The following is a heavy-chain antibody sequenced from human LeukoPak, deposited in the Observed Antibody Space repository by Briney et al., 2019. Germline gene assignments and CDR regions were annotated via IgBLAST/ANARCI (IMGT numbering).Heavy chain of an antibody. Sequence: GGSLRLSCAASGFTFSSYGMHWVRQAPGKGLEWVAFIRYDGSNKYYADSVKGRFTISRDNSKNTLYLQMNSLRAEDTAVYYCANLADDHNHGAIFDYWGQGTLVTVSS. D-gene: IGHD1-14*01. CDR3: ANLADDHNHGAIFDY. CDR1: GFTFSSYG. V-gene: IGHV3-30*02. CDR2: IRYDGSNK. J-gene: IGHJ4*02.